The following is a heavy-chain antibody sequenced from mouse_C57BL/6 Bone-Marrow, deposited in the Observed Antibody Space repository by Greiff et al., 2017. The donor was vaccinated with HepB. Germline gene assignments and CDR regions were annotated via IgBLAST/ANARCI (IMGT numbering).Heavy chain of an antibody. D-gene: IGHD2-3*01. CDR2: IYPGSGST. J-gene: IGHJ3*01. CDR3: ARDDGFAWFAY. Sequence: QVHVKQSGAELVKPGASVKMSCKASGYTFTSYWITWVKQRPGQGLEWIGDIYPGSGSTNYNEKFKSKATLTVDTSSSTAYMQLSSLTSEDSAVYYCARDDGFAWFAYWGQGTRVTVSA. V-gene: IGHV1-55*01. CDR1: GYTFTSYW.